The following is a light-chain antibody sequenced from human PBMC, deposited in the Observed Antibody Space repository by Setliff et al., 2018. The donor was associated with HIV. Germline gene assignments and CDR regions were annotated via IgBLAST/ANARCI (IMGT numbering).Light chain of an antibody. J-gene: IGLJ1*01. Sequence: QSALAQPASVSGSPGQSVTISCTGTSSDVGRYDYVSWYQQHPGKAPKLMIYDVTNRPSGVSNRFSGSKSGNTASLTISGLQAGDEADYYCSSYTTSSTKNVFGTGTKVTVL. CDR3: SSYTTSSTKNV. CDR1: SSDVGRYDY. CDR2: DVT. V-gene: IGLV2-14*03.